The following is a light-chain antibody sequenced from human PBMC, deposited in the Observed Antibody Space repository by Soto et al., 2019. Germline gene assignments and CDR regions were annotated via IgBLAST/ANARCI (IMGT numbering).Light chain of an antibody. CDR1: QTITNY. J-gene: IGKJ1*01. V-gene: IGKV1-39*01. CDR2: AAS. Sequence: DIQMTQSPSSLSASVGDRVTITCRASQTITNYLSWYQQKPGKAPKLLIYAASTLLSGVPSRFTGGGSGTDFTLTIDSLQPEDFATYFCQQSYSSPWTFGQRTKIEI. CDR3: QQSYSSPWT.